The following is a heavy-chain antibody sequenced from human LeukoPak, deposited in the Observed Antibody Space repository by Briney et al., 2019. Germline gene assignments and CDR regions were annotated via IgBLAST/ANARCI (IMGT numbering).Heavy chain of an antibody. CDR1: GFTFSSYG. CDR3: AKDVYSSGYYYYMDV. V-gene: IGHV3-30*18. J-gene: IGHJ6*03. Sequence: GGSLRLSCAASGFTFSSYGMHWVRQAPGKGLEWVAVISYDGSNKYYADSVKGRFTISRDNSKNTLYLQMNSLRAEDTAVYYCAKDVYSSGYYYYMDVWGKGTTVTVSS. CDR2: ISYDGSNK. D-gene: IGHD3-22*01.